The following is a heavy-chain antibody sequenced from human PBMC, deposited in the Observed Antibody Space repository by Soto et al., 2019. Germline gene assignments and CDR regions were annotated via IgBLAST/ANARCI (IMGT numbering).Heavy chain of an antibody. V-gene: IGHV4-4*02. CDR1: GDSISSSKW. J-gene: IGHJ4*02. CDR3: ARGERQQQRDY. Sequence: QVQLQEWGPGLVKPSGTLSLTCAVSGDSISSSKWWRWVRQPPGKGLEWIGEVYHSGSTNYNPSLKRRVIISVDKSKNQFSLKLSSVPDADTAVYYCARGERQQQRDYWGQVTLGTVSS. D-gene: IGHD6-13*01. CDR2: VYHSGST.